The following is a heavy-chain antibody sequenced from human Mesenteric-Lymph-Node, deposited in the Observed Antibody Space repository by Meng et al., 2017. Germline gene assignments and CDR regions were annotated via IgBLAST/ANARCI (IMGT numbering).Heavy chain of an antibody. J-gene: IGHJ4*02. CDR2: MNPNSGNT. CDR3: ARRTHGSGRPLGY. Sequence: ASVKVSCKASGYTFTSYDINWVRQATGQGLEWMGWMNPNSGNTGYAQKFQGRVTITRNTSISTAYMELTSLRSEDTAVYYCARRTHGSGRPLGYWGQGTLVTVSS. CDR1: GYTFTSYD. V-gene: IGHV1-8*03. D-gene: IGHD3-10*01.